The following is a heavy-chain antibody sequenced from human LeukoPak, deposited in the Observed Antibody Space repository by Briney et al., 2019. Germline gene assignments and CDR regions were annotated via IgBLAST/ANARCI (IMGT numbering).Heavy chain of an antibody. CDR3: AREEGVSEIDY. CDR1: GFTFSTYW. Sequence: GGSLRLSCAASGFTFSTYWMSWVRQAPGKGLEWVANIKQDGNEKYYVDSVKGRFTISRDNAKNSLYLQMNSLRAEDTAVYYCAREEGVSEIDYWGQGTLVTVSS. J-gene: IGHJ4*02. CDR2: IKQDGNEK. D-gene: IGHD5/OR15-5a*01. V-gene: IGHV3-7*01.